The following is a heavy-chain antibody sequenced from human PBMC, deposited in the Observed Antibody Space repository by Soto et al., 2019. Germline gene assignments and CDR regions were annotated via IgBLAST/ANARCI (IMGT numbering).Heavy chain of an antibody. D-gene: IGHD6-13*01. J-gene: IGHJ6*02. CDR2: ISYDGSNK. V-gene: IGHV3-30-3*01. Sequence: GGSLRLSCAASGFTFSGHAMHWVRQAPGKGLEWVAVISYDGSNKYYADSVKGRFTISRDNSKNTLYLQMNSLRAEDTAVYYCASSAAAGSHYYGMDVWGQGTTVTVSS. CDR1: GFTFSGHA. CDR3: ASSAAAGSHYYGMDV.